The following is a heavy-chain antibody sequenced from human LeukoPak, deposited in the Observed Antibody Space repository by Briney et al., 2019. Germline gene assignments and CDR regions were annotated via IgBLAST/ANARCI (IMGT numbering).Heavy chain of an antibody. V-gene: IGHV1-8*01. J-gene: IGHJ5*02. CDR3: ARGWSRFCSGGSCYSDWFDP. D-gene: IGHD2-15*01. CDR2: MNPKSGNT. Sequence: ASVKVSCKASGYTFTRYDINWVRQVTGQGPEWMGWMNPKSGNTGYAQKFQGRVTMTRNTSISTAYMELSSLRSEDTAVYYCARGWSRFCSGGSCYSDWFDPWGRGTLVTVSS. CDR1: GYTFTRYD.